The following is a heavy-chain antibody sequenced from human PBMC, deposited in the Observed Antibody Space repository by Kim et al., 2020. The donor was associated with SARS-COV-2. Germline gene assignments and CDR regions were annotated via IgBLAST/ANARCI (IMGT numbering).Heavy chain of an antibody. CDR2: INPNSGGT. V-gene: IGHV1-2*02. D-gene: IGHD2-21*02. CDR3: ARDDIVVVTAPDY. CDR1: GYTFTGYY. Sequence: ASVKVSCKASGYTFTGYYMHWVRQAPGQGLEWMGWINPNSGGTNYAQKFQGRVTMTRDTSISTAYMELSRLRSDDTAVYYCARDDIVVVTAPDYWGQGTLVTVSS. J-gene: IGHJ4*02.